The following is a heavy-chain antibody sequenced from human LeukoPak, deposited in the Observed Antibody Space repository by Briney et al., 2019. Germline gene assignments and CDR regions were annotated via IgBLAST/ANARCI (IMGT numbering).Heavy chain of an antibody. D-gene: IGHD5-18*01. V-gene: IGHV4-59*01. CDR2: IYGSGST. Sequence: SETLSLTCTVSGGAISTFYWRWIRQPPGKGLEWIGYIYGSGSTDYNPSLKSRVTISVDTSNNQFSLKLSSVTAADTAFYYCARGYAYSYRYTFGYWGQGTLVTVSS. CDR3: ARGYAYSYRYTFGY. J-gene: IGHJ4*02. CDR1: GGAISTFY.